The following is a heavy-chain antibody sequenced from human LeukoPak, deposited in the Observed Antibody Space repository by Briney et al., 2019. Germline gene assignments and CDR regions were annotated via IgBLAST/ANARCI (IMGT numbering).Heavy chain of an antibody. Sequence: ASVKVSCKASGYTFTGYYMHWVRQASGQGLEWMGKMSPNTGKTGYAQKFQGRVTITRDTSLNTVHMDLYSLTSNDTAVYYCVRSFVDFWSGYYRRDWFDPWGQGTLVTVSS. V-gene: IGHV1-8*03. CDR1: GYTFTGYY. CDR2: MSPNTGKT. D-gene: IGHD3-3*01. CDR3: VRSFVDFWSGYYRRDWFDP. J-gene: IGHJ5*02.